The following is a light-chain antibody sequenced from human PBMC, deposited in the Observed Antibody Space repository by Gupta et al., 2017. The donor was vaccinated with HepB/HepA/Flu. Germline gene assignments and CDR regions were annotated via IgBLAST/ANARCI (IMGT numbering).Light chain of an antibody. CDR3: QQDDRSPT. CDR1: QSVNNY. J-gene: IGKJ1*01. V-gene: IGKV3-20*01. CDR2: GAS. Sequence: EIVLTQSPGTLSLSPGERVTLSCRASQSVNNYLAWYQQKPGQAPRLIIYGASSRATGIPDRFSGSGYGTDFTLTSSRREPEDCAVYYGQQDDRSPTFGQGTXVEIK.